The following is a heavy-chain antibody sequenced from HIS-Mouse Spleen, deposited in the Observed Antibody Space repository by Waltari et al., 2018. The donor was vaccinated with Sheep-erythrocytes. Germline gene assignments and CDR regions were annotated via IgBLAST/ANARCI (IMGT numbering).Heavy chain of an antibody. D-gene: IGHD3-22*01. CDR2: IYYSART. CDR1: GGSISSSSYY. Sequence: QLQLQESGPGLVKPSETLSLTCTASGGSISSSSYYWGWIRQPPGKGLEWIGSIYYSARTYSNPFLESRVTISVDTSKYQFPLKQGAVNAGGTAVYYYASVYYYGSKGYYFDYWGQGTLVTVSS. J-gene: IGHJ4*02. V-gene: IGHV4-39*01. CDR3: ASVYYYGSKGYYFDY.